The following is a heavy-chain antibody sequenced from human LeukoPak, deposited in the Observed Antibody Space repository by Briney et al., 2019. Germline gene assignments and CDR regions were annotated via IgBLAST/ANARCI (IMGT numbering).Heavy chain of an antibody. D-gene: IGHD2-2*01. J-gene: IGHJ4*02. Sequence: SETLSLTCTVSGDSISSSTYYWGWIRQPPGKGLEWIGSIFYSGSTYYNPSLKSRVTISVDTSKNQFSLKLRSVTAADTAVYYCARHGGPRSNSFQLPLDYWGKGTLVTVSS. CDR1: GDSISSSTYY. CDR3: ARHGGPRSNSFQLPLDY. V-gene: IGHV4-39*01. CDR2: IFYSGST.